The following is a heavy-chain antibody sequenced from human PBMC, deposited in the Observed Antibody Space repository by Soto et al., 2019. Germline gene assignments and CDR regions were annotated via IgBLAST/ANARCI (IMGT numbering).Heavy chain of an antibody. V-gene: IGHV4-39*01. CDR3: ARQVIIITWDYYYDMDV. CDR2: IYYSGST. Sequence: QLQLQESGPGLVKPSETLSLTCTVSGGSISSSSYYWGWIRQPPGKGLEWIGSIYYSGSTYYNPSLKSRVTISVDTSKNQFSLKLSSVTAADTAVYYCARQVIIITWDYYYDMDVWGKGTTVTVSS. D-gene: IGHD3-9*01. J-gene: IGHJ6*03. CDR1: GGSISSSSYY.